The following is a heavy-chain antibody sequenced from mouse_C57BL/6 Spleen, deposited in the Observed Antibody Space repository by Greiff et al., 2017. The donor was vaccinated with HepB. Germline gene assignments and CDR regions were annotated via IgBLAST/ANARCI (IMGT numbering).Heavy chain of an antibody. CDR3: ARTRGYYGSSSDWYFDV. V-gene: IGHV1-80*01. CDR2: IYPGDGDT. Sequence: VQLQQSGAELVKPGASVKISCKASGYAFSSYWMNWVKQRHGKGLEWIGQIYPGDGDTNYNGRFKGKATLTADKSSSTAYMQLSSLTSEDSAVYFCARTRGYYGSSSDWYFDVWGTGPTVTVSS. CDR1: GYAFSSYW. J-gene: IGHJ1*03. D-gene: IGHD1-1*01.